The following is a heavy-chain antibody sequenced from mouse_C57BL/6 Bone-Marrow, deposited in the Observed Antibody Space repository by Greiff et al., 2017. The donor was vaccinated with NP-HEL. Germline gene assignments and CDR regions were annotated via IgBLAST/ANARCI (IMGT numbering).Heavy chain of an antibody. Sequence: VQLQQSGPELVKPGASVKMSCKASGYTFTDYNMHWVKQSHGKSLEWIGYINPNNGGTSYNQKFKAKATLTVDKSSSTAYMQLKSLTSEDSAVYYCARRRSSYYGTEGLAYWGQGTLVTVSA. V-gene: IGHV1-22*01. CDR3: ARRRSSYYGTEGLAY. CDR1: GYTFTDYN. CDR2: INPNNGGT. J-gene: IGHJ3*01. D-gene: IGHD2-1*01.